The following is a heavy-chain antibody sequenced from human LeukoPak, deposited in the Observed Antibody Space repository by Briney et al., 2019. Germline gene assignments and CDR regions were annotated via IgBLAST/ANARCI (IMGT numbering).Heavy chain of an antibody. Sequence: ASVKVSCKTSGYTFSDYYIHWVRHAPGQRLEWMGWINPNSGETKSAQKFQGRVTMTGDTSISTAYMELRRVTSDDTAVYYCARDRDYSNTERGFDYWGQGTLVTVSS. D-gene: IGHD4-11*01. V-gene: IGHV1-2*02. CDR1: GYTFSDYY. J-gene: IGHJ4*02. CDR3: ARDRDYSNTERGFDY. CDR2: INPNSGET.